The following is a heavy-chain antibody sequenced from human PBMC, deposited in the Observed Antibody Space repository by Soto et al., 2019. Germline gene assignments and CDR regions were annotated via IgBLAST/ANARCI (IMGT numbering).Heavy chain of an antibody. CDR2: IYSGGST. CDR3: ARRVSVVGYPPRDYYYYYMDV. V-gene: IGHV3-66*04. Sequence: GGSLRLSCAASGFTVSSNYMSWVRQAPGKGLEWVSVIYSGGSTYYADSVKGRFTISRDNSKNTLYLQMNSLRAEDTAVYYCARRVSVVGYPPRDYYYYYMDVWGKGTTVTVSS. J-gene: IGHJ6*03. D-gene: IGHD3-22*01. CDR1: GFTVSSNY.